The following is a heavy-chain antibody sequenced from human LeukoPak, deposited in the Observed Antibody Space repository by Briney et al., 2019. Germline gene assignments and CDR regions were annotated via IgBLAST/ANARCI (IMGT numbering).Heavy chain of an antibody. J-gene: IGHJ4*02. D-gene: IGHD2-21*02. CDR1: GFTFSSYG. CDR2: IWYDGSNK. CDR3: AKGRGLHCGVDCYSDC. V-gene: IGHV3-33*06. Sequence: GGSLRLSCAASGFTFSSYGMHWVRQAPGKGLEWVAVIWYDGSNKYYADSVKGRFTISRDNSKNTLYLQMSSLRAEDTAIYYCAKGRGLHCGVDCYSDCWGQGTLVTVSS.